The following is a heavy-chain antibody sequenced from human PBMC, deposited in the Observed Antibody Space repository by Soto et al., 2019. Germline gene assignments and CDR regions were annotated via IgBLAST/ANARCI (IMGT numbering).Heavy chain of an antibody. Sequence: GGSLRLSCVGSGFTFSNYVMHWVRQPPGKGLEWVALISDDGDKRYYADSVRGRLIISRDNSKDTLYLQMNSLGPDDTAVYFCAKARVRIVGANSFDYWGQGTQVTVSS. D-gene: IGHD1-26*01. J-gene: IGHJ4*02. CDR3: AKARVRIVGANSFDY. CDR1: GFTFSNYV. CDR2: ISDDGDKR. V-gene: IGHV3-30*18.